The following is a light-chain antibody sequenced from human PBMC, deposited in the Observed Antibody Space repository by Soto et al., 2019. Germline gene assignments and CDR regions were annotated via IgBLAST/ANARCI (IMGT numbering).Light chain of an antibody. J-gene: IGLJ1*01. CDR2: DVT. CDR1: SSDVGAYNY. CDR3: TSNTSTSTYV. V-gene: IGLV2-14*03. Sequence: QSVLTQPASVSGPPGQSITISCTGTSSDVGAYNYVSWYQHHPGKAPRLVIYDVTNRPSGISDRFSGSKSGNTASLTISGLLAEDEADYYCTSNTSTSTYVFGTGTKVTVL.